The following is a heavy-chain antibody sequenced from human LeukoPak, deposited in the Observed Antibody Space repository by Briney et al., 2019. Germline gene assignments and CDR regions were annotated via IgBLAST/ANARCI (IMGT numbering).Heavy chain of an antibody. CDR1: GFTFSSYA. Sequence: GGSLRLSCAASGFTFSSYAMSWVRQAPGKGLEWVSGISGSGGSTYYADSVKGRFTISRDNSKNTLYLQMNSLRAEDTAVYYCAKGRVYCSSTSCSHFDCXGQGTLITVSS. CDR3: AKGRVYCSSTSCSHFDC. J-gene: IGHJ4*02. D-gene: IGHD2-2*01. V-gene: IGHV3-23*01. CDR2: ISGSGGST.